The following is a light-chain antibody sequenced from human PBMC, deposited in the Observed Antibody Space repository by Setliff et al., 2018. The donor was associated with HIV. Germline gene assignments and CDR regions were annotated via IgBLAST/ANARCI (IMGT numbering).Light chain of an antibody. J-gene: IGLJ2*01. CDR3: SSYTSSSTSVV. CDR2: DVS. V-gene: IGLV2-14*01. Sequence: QSVLTQPASVSGSPGQSITISCTGTSSDVGGYNYVSWYQQHPGKAPKLMIYDVSNWPSGVSNRSSGSKSGNTASLTISGLQAEDEADYYCSSYTSSSTSVVFGGGTKVTVL. CDR1: SSDVGGYNY.